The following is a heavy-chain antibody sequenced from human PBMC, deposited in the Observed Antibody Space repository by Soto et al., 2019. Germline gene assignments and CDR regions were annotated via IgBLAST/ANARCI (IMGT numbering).Heavy chain of an antibody. CDR2: INHSGST. CDR3: AREKGYCSGGSCYSYYYYYMDV. J-gene: IGHJ6*03. CDR1: GGSFSGYY. V-gene: IGHV4-34*01. Sequence: SETLSLTCAVYGGSFSGYYWSWIRQPPGKGLEWIGEINHSGSTNYNPSLKSRVTISVDTSKNQFSLKLSSVTAADTAVYYCAREKGYCSGGSCYSYYYYYMDVWGKGTTVTVSS. D-gene: IGHD2-15*01.